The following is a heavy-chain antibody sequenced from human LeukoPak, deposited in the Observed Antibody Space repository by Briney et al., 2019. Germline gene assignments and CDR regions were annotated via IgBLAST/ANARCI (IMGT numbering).Heavy chain of an antibody. J-gene: IGHJ4*02. CDR3: ARHRSGWKLKFDY. D-gene: IGHD6-19*01. CDR2: IYHSGST. V-gene: IGHV4-4*02. Sequence: SGTLSLTCAVSGGSISSSNWWSWVRQPPGKGLEWIGEIYHSGSTNYNPSLKSRVTISVDTSKNQFSLKLSSVTAADTAVYYCARHRSGWKLKFDYWGQGTLVTVSS. CDR1: GGSISSSNW.